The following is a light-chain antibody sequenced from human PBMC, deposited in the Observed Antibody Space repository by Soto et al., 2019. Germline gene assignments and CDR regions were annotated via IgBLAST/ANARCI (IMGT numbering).Light chain of an antibody. V-gene: IGKV3-15*01. J-gene: IGKJ5*01. CDR3: QQYNNWPPIT. CDR2: GAS. CDR1: QTIGSN. Sequence: QDPTTLSLSPGERATLSCQASQTIGSNLAWYQQKPGQAPRLLIYGASTRATGIPARFSGSGSGTEFTLTISSLRSEDFAVYYCQQYNNWPPITFGQGTRLEIK.